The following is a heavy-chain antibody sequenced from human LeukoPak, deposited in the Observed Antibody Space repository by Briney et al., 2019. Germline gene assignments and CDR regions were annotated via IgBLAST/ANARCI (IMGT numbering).Heavy chain of an antibody. CDR2: ISAYNGNT. D-gene: IGHD3-16*01. J-gene: IGHJ6*03. Sequence: ASVKVSCKASGYTFTSYGISWVRQAPGQGLEWMGWISAYNGNTNYAQKLQGRVTMTTDTSTSTAYMELRSLRSDDTAVYYCAIAWGRYLSSFYLLHMDVWGKGTTVTVSS. V-gene: IGHV1-18*01. CDR1: GYTFTSYG. CDR3: AIAWGRYLSSFYLLHMDV.